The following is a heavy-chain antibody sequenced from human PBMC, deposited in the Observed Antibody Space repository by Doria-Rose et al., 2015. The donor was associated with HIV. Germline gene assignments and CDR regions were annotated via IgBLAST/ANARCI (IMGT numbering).Heavy chain of an antibody. CDR1: GVSLSSPGMG. D-gene: IGHD6-13*01. V-gene: IGHV2-26*01. J-gene: IGHJ4*02. CDR3: ARIKSSRWYHKYYFDF. Sequence: QESGPVLVKPTETLTLTCTVFGVSLSSPGMGVSWIRQPPGKALEWLANIFSDDERSYKTSLKSRLTISRGTSNSQVVLTMTDMDPVDTATYYCARIKSSRWYHKYYFDFWGQGTLVIVSA. CDR2: IFSDDER.